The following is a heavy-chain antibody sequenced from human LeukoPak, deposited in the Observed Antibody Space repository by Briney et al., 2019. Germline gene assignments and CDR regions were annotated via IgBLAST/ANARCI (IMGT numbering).Heavy chain of an antibody. V-gene: IGHV3-23*01. CDR2: IGGGGGDI. CDR1: GVTLSNYA. D-gene: IGHD6-6*01. CDR3: AIKLPGSFPFDQ. Sequence: GGSLRLSCAASGVTLSNYAIAWVRQAPGKGLEWVSSIGGGGGDISYADSVKGRFTISRDNSKNTLYLQMNSLRAEDTAVYYCAIKLPGSFPFDQWGQGTMVTVSS. J-gene: IGHJ4*02.